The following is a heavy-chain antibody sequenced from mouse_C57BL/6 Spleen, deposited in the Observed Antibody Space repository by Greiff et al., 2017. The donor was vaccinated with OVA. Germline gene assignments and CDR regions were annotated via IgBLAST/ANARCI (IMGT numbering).Heavy chain of an antibody. J-gene: IGHJ4*01. CDR3: ARSTYYYGSSGYAMDY. V-gene: IGHV1-64*01. CDR2: IHPNSGST. Sequence: QVQLKQPGAELVKPGASVKLSCKASGYTFTSYWMHWVKQRPGQGLEWIGMIHPNSGSTNYNEKFKSKATLTVDKSSSTAYMQLSSLTSEDSAVYYCARSTYYYGSSGYAMDYWGQGTSVTVSS. D-gene: IGHD1-1*01. CDR1: GYTFTSYW.